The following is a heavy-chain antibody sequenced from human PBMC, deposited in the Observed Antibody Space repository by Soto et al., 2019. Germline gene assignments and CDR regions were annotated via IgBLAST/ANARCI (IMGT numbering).Heavy chain of an antibody. Sequence: ASVKVSCKASGYTFTSHDINWVRQATGQGLERMGWLNPHNGKTGYAQRFQGRVTMTWNATTGTVYLELSSLRSEDTAMYYCARVSSISARRSFDSWGQGTLVTVSS. CDR3: ARVSSISARRSFDS. CDR2: LNPHNGKT. D-gene: IGHD6-6*01. J-gene: IGHJ4*02. V-gene: IGHV1-8*01. CDR1: GYTFTSHD.